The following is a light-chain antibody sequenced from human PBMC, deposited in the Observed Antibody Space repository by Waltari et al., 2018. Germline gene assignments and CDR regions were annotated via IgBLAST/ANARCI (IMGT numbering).Light chain of an antibody. CDR1: QSVSSSY. Sequence: EIVLTQSPGTLSLSPGERATLSCRASQSVSSSYLAWYQQKPGQAPRLLIYGASSRATGIPDRFSGSGSGTDFTLTISRLEPEDFAVYYCQQYGSSHTFGGGTKVEIK. CDR3: QQYGSSHT. J-gene: IGKJ4*01. CDR2: GAS. V-gene: IGKV3-20*01.